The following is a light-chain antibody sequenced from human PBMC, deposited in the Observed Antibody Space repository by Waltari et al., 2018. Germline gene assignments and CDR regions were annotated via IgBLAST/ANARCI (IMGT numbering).Light chain of an antibody. CDR1: GGPSSPA. V-gene: IGLV4-69*02. CDR3: QTWGTAIPYV. J-gene: IGLJ1*01. Sequence: QVVVTQSPSAAASLGASVKPTCTLSGGPSSPAIASPYIQPDKGPRFFMQVYSNASHSKGDGIPDRFSGSRSGAERHLTISSLQSEDEADYYCQTWGTAIPYVFGTGTKVTVL. CDR2: VYSNASH.